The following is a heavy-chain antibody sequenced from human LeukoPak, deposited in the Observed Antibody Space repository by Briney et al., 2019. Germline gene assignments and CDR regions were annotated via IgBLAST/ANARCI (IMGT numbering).Heavy chain of an antibody. Sequence: APVKVSCKASGYTFTNYGISWVRQAPGQGPEWMGWISGHNGDTNYAQKFQGRVTMTTDTSTRTAYMELRSLRFDDTAVYYCARDSSGFYRDALDIWGLGTMVTVS. V-gene: IGHV1-18*01. CDR1: GYTFTNYG. J-gene: IGHJ3*02. D-gene: IGHD6-19*01. CDR3: ARDSSGFYRDALDI. CDR2: ISGHNGDT.